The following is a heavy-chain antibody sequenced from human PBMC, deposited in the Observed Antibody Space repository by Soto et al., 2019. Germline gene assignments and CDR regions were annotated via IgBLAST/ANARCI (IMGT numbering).Heavy chain of an antibody. CDR3: TTVTPYGSGTVLPLDV. Sequence: GGSLRLSCAASGFTFSNAWMSWVRQAPGKGLEWVGRIKSKTDGGTTDYAAPVKGRFTISRDDSKNTLYLQMNSLKTEDTAVYYCTTVTPYGSGTVLPLDVWGKGTTVTVSS. CDR1: GFTFSNAW. J-gene: IGHJ6*04. D-gene: IGHD3-10*01. CDR2: IKSKTDGGTT. V-gene: IGHV3-15*01.